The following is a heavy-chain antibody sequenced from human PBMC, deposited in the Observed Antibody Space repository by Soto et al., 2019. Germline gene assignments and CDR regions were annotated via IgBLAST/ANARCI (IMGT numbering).Heavy chain of an antibody. CDR2: IDNDGSGT. V-gene: IGHV3-74*01. CDR3: TTVFEY. Sequence: EVQLVESGGGLVQPGGSLRLSCAASGIIFTNYWMHWVRQAPGKGLVWVSRIDNDGSGTSYADSVKGRFTISRDNAKNTVYLQRNSLRAEDTAVDYCTTVFEYWGQGTLVTVSS. CDR1: GIIFTNYW. J-gene: IGHJ4*02.